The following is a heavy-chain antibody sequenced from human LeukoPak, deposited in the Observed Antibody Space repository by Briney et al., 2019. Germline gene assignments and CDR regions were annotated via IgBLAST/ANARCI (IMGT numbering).Heavy chain of an antibody. J-gene: IGHJ4*02. Sequence: GGSLRLSCAASGFTFSYYWMSWVRRAPGKGLEWVANIKQDGSEKYYVDSVKGRFTISRDNAKNSLYLQMNSLRAEDTAVYYCARVRVTGYSNFAYWGQGTLVTVSS. CDR3: ARVRVTGYSNFAY. V-gene: IGHV3-7*01. CDR1: GFTFSYYW. CDR2: IKQDGSEK. D-gene: IGHD3-9*01.